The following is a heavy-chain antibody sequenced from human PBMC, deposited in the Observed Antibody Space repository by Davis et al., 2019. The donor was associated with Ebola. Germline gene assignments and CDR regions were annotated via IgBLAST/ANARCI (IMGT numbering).Heavy chain of an antibody. J-gene: IGHJ4*02. Sequence: SVKVSCKTSGGSFSSHPISWVRQAPRQGLEWMGGIIPTFDTPHYAQKFQGRTTITADASTSTAYMELSSLRSEDTATYFCARDFDGGNYYFDYWGPGTPVTASS. CDR2: IIPTFDTP. CDR1: GGSFSSHP. CDR3: ARDFDGGNYYFDY. D-gene: IGHD3-9*01. V-gene: IGHV1-69*13.